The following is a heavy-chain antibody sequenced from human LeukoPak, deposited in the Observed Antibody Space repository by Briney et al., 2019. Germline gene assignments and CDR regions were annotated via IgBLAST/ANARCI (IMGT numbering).Heavy chain of an antibody. J-gene: IGHJ5*02. CDR1: GGSISSYY. CDR2: IYYSGST. D-gene: IGHD3-22*01. V-gene: IGHV4-59*01. Sequence: SETLSLTCTVSGGSISSYYWSWIRQPPGKGLGWIGYIYYSGSTNYNPSLKSRVTISVDTSKNQFSLKLSSVTAADTTVYYCARDYYDSSGYLNWFDPWGQGTLVTVSS. CDR3: ARDYYDSSGYLNWFDP.